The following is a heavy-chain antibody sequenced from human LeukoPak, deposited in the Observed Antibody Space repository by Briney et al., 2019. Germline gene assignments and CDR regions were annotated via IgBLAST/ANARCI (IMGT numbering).Heavy chain of an antibody. CDR2: ISYSGST. V-gene: IGHV4-31*03. CDR1: GGSISSGVFY. D-gene: IGHD2-8*02. J-gene: IGHJ4*02. CDR3: ARSPGRSCNGTDCSYY. Sequence: SETLSLTCTVSGGSISSGVFYWSWVRQHPGRGLSWIGYISYSGSTHYTSSLRSRLTISVDTSKNHMSLTLSSVTSADTAVYFCARSPGRSCNGTDCSYYWGQGALVIVTS.